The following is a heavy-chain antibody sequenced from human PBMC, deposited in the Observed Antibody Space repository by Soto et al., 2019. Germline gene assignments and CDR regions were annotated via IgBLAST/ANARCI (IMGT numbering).Heavy chain of an antibody. D-gene: IGHD1-26*01. Sequence: EDHLLESGGGLVQPGGSLRLSCAASGFTFGSYHMAWVRQAPGKGLEWVSAVSSGGDYTFYIDSVRGRFTVSRDNSNSMVYLQMNTLRADVTAIYYCAKYSRTEHLGESWGQGTLVTVSS. J-gene: IGHJ4*02. V-gene: IGHV3-23*01. CDR1: GFTFGSYH. CDR3: AKYSRTEHLGES. CDR2: VSSGGDYT.